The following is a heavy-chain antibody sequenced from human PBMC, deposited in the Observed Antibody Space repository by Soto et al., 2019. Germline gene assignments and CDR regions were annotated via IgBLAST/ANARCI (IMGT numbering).Heavy chain of an antibody. CDR2: INHSGSR. CDR1: GGAFNGHY. Sequence: SETLSLTCASSGGAFNGHYCSWICQPPGKGLEWIGDINHSGSRNYNPSLKSRVTISVDTSKNQFSLKVNSVTAADTAVYYCARVVRGWHHHLDAWGQGTLVTVSS. CDR3: ARVVRGWHHHLDA. D-gene: IGHD2-21*01. J-gene: IGHJ5*02. V-gene: IGHV4-34*01.